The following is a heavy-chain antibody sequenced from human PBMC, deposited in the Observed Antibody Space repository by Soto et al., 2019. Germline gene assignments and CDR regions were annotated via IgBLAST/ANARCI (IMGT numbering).Heavy chain of an antibody. CDR1: GFTFSTYC. V-gene: IGHV3-30*18. D-gene: IGHD3-9*01. CDR3: AKEAYYDILTGPDY. J-gene: IGHJ4*02. CDR2: ISYDGSNK. Sequence: GGSLRLSCAASGFTFSTYCMHWVRQAPGKGLEWVAVISYDGSNKYYADSVKGRFTISRDNSKNTLYLQMNSLRAEDTAVYYCAKEAYYDILTGPDYWGQGTLVTVSS.